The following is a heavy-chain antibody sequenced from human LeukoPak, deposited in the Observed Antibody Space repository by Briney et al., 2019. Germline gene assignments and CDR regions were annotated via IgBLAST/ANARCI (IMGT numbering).Heavy chain of an antibody. V-gene: IGHV3-30*02. CDR3: AKAPVTSCRGAYCYPFDY. Sequence: PGGSLRLSCAASGFTFSSYGMHWVRQAPGKGLEWVSFIRYDGSNEYYADSVRGRFTISRDSSKNTLYLQMNSLRAEDAAVYYCAKAPVTSCRGAYCYPFDYWGQGTLVTVSS. J-gene: IGHJ4*02. CDR2: IRYDGSNE. CDR1: GFTFSSYG. D-gene: IGHD2-21*01.